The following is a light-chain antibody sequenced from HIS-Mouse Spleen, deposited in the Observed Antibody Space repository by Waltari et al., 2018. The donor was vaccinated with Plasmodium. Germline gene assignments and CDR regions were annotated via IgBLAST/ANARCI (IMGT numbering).Light chain of an antibody. Sequence: EIVLTQSPATVSSSPGERATPSCRASQSVSSNLAWYQQKPGQAPRLLIYDASNRATGIPARFSGSGSGTDFTLTISSLEPEDFAVYYCQQRSNWPLTFGGGTKVEIK. V-gene: IGKV3-11*01. CDR2: DAS. CDR3: QQRSNWPLT. J-gene: IGKJ4*01. CDR1: QSVSSN.